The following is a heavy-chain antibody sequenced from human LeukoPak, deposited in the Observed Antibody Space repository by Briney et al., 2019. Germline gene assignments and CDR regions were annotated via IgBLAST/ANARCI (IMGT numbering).Heavy chain of an antibody. Sequence: SETPSLTCTVSGGSISSNTQYWSWIRQPPGKGPEWLGSIYYSGSTYYNPSLKSRVTISADTSKNQFSLKLSSVTAADTALYYCARHHCEEVGPYFDYWGQGILVTVSS. J-gene: IGHJ4*02. CDR3: ARHHCEEVGPYFDY. CDR2: IYYSGST. V-gene: IGHV4-39*01. CDR1: GGSISSNTQY.